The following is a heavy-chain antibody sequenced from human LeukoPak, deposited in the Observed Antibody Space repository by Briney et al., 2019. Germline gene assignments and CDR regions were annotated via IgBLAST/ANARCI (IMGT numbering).Heavy chain of an antibody. V-gene: IGHV4-30-4*01. CDR2: IYYSGST. D-gene: IGHD4-17*01. Sequence: SQTLSLTCTVSGGSISSGDYYWSWIRQPPGKGLEWIGYIYYSGSTYYNPSLKSRVTISVDTSKNQFSLKLSSVTAADTAVYYCTRSSTTVIGWFDPWGQGTLVTVSS. CDR3: TRSSTTVIGWFDP. J-gene: IGHJ5*02. CDR1: GGSISSGDYY.